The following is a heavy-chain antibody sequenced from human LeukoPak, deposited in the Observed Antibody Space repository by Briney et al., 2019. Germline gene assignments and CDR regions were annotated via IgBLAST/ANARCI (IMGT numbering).Heavy chain of an antibody. Sequence: GGSLRLSCAASGFTFSSYVMSWVRQAPGKGLEWVSGISGSGGSTSYADSVKGRFTISRDNSKNTLFLQMNSLRSEDTAVYYCARGGHSSSWTDIDYWGQGTLVTVSS. V-gene: IGHV3-23*01. CDR2: ISGSGGST. D-gene: IGHD6-13*01. CDR1: GFTFSSYV. J-gene: IGHJ4*02. CDR3: ARGGHSSSWTDIDY.